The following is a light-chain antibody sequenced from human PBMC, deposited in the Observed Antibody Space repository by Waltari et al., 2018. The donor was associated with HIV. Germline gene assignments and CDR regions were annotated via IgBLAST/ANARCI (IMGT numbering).Light chain of an antibody. V-gene: IGKV4-1*01. CDR3: QQYYSLGPT. CDR1: RTILFSSDNRNC. J-gene: IGKJ4*01. CDR2: WAS. Sequence: DIVMTQSPHSLAVSLGERATINCRYSRTILFSSDNRNCLAWYQQKPGQSPKLLIYWASTRASGVPDRFSGSGSGTNFSLTISTLQTDDVALYYCQQYYSLGPTFGGGTKVEIK.